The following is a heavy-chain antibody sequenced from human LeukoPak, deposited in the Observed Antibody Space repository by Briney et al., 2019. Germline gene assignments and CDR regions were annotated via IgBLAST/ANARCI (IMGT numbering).Heavy chain of an antibody. J-gene: IGHJ5*02. V-gene: IGHV1-69*06. D-gene: IGHD3-10*01. Sequence: SVKVSCKASGGTFSSYAISWVRQAPGQGLEWMGGIFPIFGTANYAQKFQGRVAITADKSTSTAYMELSSLRSEDTAVYYCARGEYYGSGDQYNWFDPWGQGTLVTVSS. CDR2: IFPIFGTA. CDR1: GGTFSSYA. CDR3: ARGEYYGSGDQYNWFDP.